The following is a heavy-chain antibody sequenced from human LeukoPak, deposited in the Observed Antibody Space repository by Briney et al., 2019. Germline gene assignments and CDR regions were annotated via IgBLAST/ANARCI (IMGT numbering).Heavy chain of an antibody. D-gene: IGHD3-3*01. CDR3: ARQGDFWSGYLGY. V-gene: IGHV4-39*01. CDR1: GGSISSSSYY. CDR2: IYYSGST. Sequence: SETLFLTCTVSGGSISSSSYYWGWIRQPPGKGLERIGSIYYSGSTYYNPSLKSRVTISVDTSKNQYSLKLSSVTAADTAVYYCARQGDFWSGYLGYWGQGTLVTVSS. J-gene: IGHJ4*02.